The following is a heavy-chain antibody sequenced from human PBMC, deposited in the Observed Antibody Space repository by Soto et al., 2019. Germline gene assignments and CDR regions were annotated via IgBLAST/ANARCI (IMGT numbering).Heavy chain of an antibody. Sequence: PSETLSLTCAVSGGSISSSNWWSWVRQPPGKGLEWIGEIYHSGSTNYNPSLKSRVTISVDKSKNQFSLKLSSVTAADTAVYYCARGQRAMVRDPATSLSFTHVGEEIKYYYYGMDVWGQGTTVTVSS. CDR1: GGSISSSNW. J-gene: IGHJ6*02. CDR3: ARGQRAMVRDPATSLSFTHVGEEIKYYYYGMDV. V-gene: IGHV4-4*02. D-gene: IGHD3-10*01. CDR2: IYHSGST.